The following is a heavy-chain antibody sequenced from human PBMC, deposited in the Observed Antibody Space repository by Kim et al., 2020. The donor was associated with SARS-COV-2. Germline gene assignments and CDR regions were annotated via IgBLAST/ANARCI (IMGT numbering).Heavy chain of an antibody. CDR1: GFTFSSYS. CDR3: ARDRAAWVDYFDY. CDR2: ISSSSSYI. V-gene: IGHV3-21*01. Sequence: GGSLRLSCAASGFTFSSYSMNWVRQAPGKGLEWVSSISSSSSYIYYADSVKGRVTICRDNAKNSLYLQMNSLRAEDTAVYYCARDRAAWVDYFDYWGQGTLVTVSS. D-gene: IGHD2-15*01. J-gene: IGHJ4*02.